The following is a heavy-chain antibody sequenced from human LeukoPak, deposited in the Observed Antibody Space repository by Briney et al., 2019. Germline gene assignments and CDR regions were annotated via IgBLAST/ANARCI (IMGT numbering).Heavy chain of an antibody. J-gene: IGHJ1*01. D-gene: IGHD3-10*01. Sequence: GGSLRLSCAASGFTFSSYAMSWVRQAPGKGLEWVSAISGSGGSTYYADSVKGRFTISGDNSKNTLYLQMNSLRAEDTAVYYCAKAAGYYGSGSYYNWGQGTLVTVSS. CDR2: ISGSGGST. V-gene: IGHV3-23*01. CDR3: AKAAGYYGSGSYYN. CDR1: GFTFSSYA.